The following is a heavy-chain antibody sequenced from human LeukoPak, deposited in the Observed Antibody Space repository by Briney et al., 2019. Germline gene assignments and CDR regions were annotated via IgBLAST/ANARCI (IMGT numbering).Heavy chain of an antibody. CDR3: ARLWSGYRPPDC. J-gene: IGHJ4*02. V-gene: IGHV4-30-4*01. Sequence: PSETLSLTCSVSGGSISSGGDYWSWIRQHPGKGLEWIGYIYYSGNTYYSPSLKSRVTMSVDTSKGQLSLKLSSVTAADTAVYFCARLWSGYRPPDCWGQGTLVTVSS. D-gene: IGHD3-3*01. CDR1: GGSISSGGDY. CDR2: IYYSGNT.